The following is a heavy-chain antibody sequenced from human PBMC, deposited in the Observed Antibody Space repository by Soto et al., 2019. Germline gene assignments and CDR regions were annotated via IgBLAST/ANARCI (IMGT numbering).Heavy chain of an antibody. J-gene: IGHJ6*02. CDR1: GYTFTGYY. Sequence: QVQLVQSGAEVKKPGASVKVSCKASGYTFTGYYMHWVRQAPGQGLEWIGWINPNSGGTNYAKKCQGWVNMTRDTSISTAYMELSRLRYDDTAVYYCARARGGYYAKQYYYYYGMDVWGQGTTVTVSS. CDR2: INPNSGGT. V-gene: IGHV1-2*04. CDR3: ARARGGYYAKQYYYYYGMDV. D-gene: IGHD1-26*01.